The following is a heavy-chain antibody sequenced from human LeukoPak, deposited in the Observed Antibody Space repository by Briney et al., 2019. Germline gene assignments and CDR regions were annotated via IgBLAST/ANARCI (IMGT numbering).Heavy chain of an antibody. CDR3: ARGVRVSSGWYDYYYYYMDV. J-gene: IGHJ6*03. V-gene: IGHV4-59*01. Sequence: SETLSLTCTISGGSISSYYWSWIRQPPGKGLEWIGYIYYSGSTNYNPSLKSRVTISVDTSKNQFSLKLSSVTAADTAVYYCARGVRVSSGWYDYYYYYMDVWGKGTTVTVSS. D-gene: IGHD6-19*01. CDR2: IYYSGST. CDR1: GGSISSYY.